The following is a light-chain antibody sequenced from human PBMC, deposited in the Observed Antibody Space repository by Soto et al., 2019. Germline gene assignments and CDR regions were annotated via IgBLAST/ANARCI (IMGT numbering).Light chain of an antibody. CDR3: LLYSGGAQWV. CDR2: SAS. Sequence: QTVVTQEPSLTVSPGGTVTLTCASSTGAVTGGSHPNWFQKKPGQAPRALTYSASDKHSWTPARFSGSLLGGKAALTLSGAQPEDEAEYYCLLYSGGAQWVFGGGTKLTV. V-gene: IGLV7-43*01. J-gene: IGLJ3*02. CDR1: TGAVTGGSH.